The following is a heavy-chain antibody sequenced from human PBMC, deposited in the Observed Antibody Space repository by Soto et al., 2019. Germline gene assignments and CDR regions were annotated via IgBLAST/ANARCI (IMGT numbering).Heavy chain of an antibody. CDR3: ARDGDLSGWQIYY. J-gene: IGHJ4*02. D-gene: IGHD6-19*01. Sequence: PSETLSLTCTVSGGSLKSGGYYWSWIRQHPGRGLEWIGYIYYTGRAYYNPSLESRVTFSVDTSKNQFSLKLSSVTAADTAVYYCARDGDLSGWQIYYWGQGTLVTVS. CDR1: GGSLKSGGYY. CDR2: IYYTGRA. V-gene: IGHV4-31*02.